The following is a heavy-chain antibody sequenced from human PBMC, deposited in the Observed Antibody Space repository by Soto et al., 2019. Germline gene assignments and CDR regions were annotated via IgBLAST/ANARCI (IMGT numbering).Heavy chain of an antibody. D-gene: IGHD6-13*01. Sequence: GASVKVSCKASGGTFSSYAISWVRQAPGQGLEWMGGIIPIFGTANYAQKFQGRVTITADESTSTAYMELSSLRSEDTAVYYCARVLSSSGYVGGMDVWGQGTTVTVSS. CDR1: GGTFSSYA. V-gene: IGHV1-69*13. J-gene: IGHJ6*02. CDR2: IIPIFGTA. CDR3: ARVLSSSGYVGGMDV.